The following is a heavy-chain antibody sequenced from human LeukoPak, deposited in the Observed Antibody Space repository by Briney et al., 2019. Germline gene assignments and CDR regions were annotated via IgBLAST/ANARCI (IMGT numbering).Heavy chain of an antibody. V-gene: IGHV4-39*01. Sequence: PSETLSLTCTVFGGSISNSSHYWGWIRQPPGEGLEWIGSIYFSGSTYYSPSLKSRVTISVDPSTNQFSLKLSSVTAADTAVYFCARHQWLGPFDSWGQGTLVTVSS. J-gene: IGHJ4*02. CDR2: IYFSGST. CDR3: ARHQWLGPFDS. CDR1: GGSISNSSHY. D-gene: IGHD6-19*01.